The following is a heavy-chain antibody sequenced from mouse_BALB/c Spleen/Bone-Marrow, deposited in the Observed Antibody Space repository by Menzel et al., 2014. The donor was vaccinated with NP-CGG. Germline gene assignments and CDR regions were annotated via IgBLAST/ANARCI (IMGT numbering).Heavy chain of an antibody. J-gene: IGHJ4*01. CDR1: GFTFTSYW. Sequence: QVQLQQSGDELVKPGASVKLSCMASGFTFTSYWIHWVKQRPGQGPEWIGEINPSNGHTNYNEKFKRKATLTEDKSSSTAYMQLSSLTSEDSAVYYCARDGNYRYAMDYWGQGTSVTVSS. CDR3: ARDGNYRYAMDY. V-gene: IGHV1S81*02. CDR2: INPSNGHT. D-gene: IGHD2-1*01.